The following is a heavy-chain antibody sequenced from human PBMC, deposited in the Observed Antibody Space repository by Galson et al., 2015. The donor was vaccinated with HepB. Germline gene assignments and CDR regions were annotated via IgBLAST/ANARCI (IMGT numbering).Heavy chain of an antibody. D-gene: IGHD3-10*01. CDR1: EVTFGTFA. CDR2: ITAGGDVI. V-gene: IGHV3-23*01. J-gene: IGHJ6*02. Sequence: LRLSCAASEVTFGTFAMTWVRQSAGKGLEWVSTITAGGDVIDYADSVKGRFTLSRDNSKNTLFLQMSSLRPEDTAVYYCARDRVPSGDAYYYAMDVWGQGTTVTVS. CDR3: ARDRVPSGDAYYYAMDV.